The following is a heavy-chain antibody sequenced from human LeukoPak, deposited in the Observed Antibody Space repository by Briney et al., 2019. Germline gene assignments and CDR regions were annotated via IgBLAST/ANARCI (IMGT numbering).Heavy chain of an antibody. CDR1: GGSISSSSYY. V-gene: IGHV4-39*01. CDR3: ARALEGWFDP. D-gene: IGHD1-1*01. J-gene: IGHJ5*02. Sequence: SETLSLTCTVSGGSISSSSYYWGWIRQPPGKGLEWIGSIYYSGSTYYNPSLKSRVTISVDTSKNQFSLELSSVTAADTAVYYCARALEGWFDPWGQGTLVTVSS. CDR2: IYYSGST.